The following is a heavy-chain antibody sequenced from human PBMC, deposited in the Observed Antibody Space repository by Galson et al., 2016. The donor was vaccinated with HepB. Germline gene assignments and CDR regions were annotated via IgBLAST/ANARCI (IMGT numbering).Heavy chain of an antibody. V-gene: IGHV4-31*03. J-gene: IGHJ5*02. Sequence: TLSLTCTVSGGSISSGGYYWTWIRQHPAKGLEWIGYIYYSGSTYYNSSLKTRVLISVDTSKNQFSLMLSSATAADTAVYYCARGTNCSGGRCFWFDPWGQGTLVTVSS. D-gene: IGHD2-15*01. CDR2: IYYSGST. CDR1: GGSISSGGYY. CDR3: ARGTNCSGGRCFWFDP.